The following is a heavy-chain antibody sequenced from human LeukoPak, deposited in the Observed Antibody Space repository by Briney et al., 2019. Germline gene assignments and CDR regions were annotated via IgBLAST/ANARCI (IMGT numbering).Heavy chain of an antibody. V-gene: IGHV3-74*01. J-gene: IGHJ4*02. CDR1: GFPFSAYW. CDR3: ARGTNWSPLDFDF. CDR2: INTDGTYT. Sequence: GGSLRLSCAASGFPFSAYWVHWVRQAPGKGLVWVSRINTDGTYTSYADSVKGRFTISRDNAKNSLYLQMNSLRAEDTAVYFCARGTNWSPLDFDFWGQGTQVTVSS. D-gene: IGHD1-20*01.